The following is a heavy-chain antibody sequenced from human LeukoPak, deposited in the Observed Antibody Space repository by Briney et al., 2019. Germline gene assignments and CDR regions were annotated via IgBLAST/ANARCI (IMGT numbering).Heavy chain of an antibody. CDR3: ARARDSSGWFDY. Sequence: SETLSLTCTVSGGSISSYYWSWIRQPPGKGLEWIGYIYYSGSTNYNPSLKSRVTISVDRSKNQFSLKLSSVTAADTAVYYCARARDSSGWFDYWGQGTLVTVSS. V-gene: IGHV4-59*12. J-gene: IGHJ4*02. CDR1: GGSISSYY. D-gene: IGHD6-19*01. CDR2: IYYSGST.